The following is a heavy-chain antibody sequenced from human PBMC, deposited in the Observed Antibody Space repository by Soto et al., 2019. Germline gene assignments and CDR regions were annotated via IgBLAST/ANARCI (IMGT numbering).Heavy chain of an antibody. D-gene: IGHD3-10*01. Sequence: PGGSLRLSCAASGFTFSNAWMNWVRQAPGKGLEWVGRIKSKTDGGTTDYAAPVKGRFTISRDDSKNTLYLQMNSLKTEDTAVYYCTTEFLWFGETTMGNFDYWGQGTLVTVSS. V-gene: IGHV3-15*07. CDR1: GFTFSNAW. CDR2: IKSKTDGGTT. J-gene: IGHJ4*02. CDR3: TTEFLWFGETTMGNFDY.